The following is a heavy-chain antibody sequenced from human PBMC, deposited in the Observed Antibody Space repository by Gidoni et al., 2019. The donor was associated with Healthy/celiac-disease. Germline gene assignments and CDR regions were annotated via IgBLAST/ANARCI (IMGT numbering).Heavy chain of an antibody. CDR2: IYYSGST. CDR3: ASRGMYSSGWYGDGGWFDP. J-gene: IGHJ5*02. CDR1: GGSIRSSSYY. V-gene: IGHV4-39*01. D-gene: IGHD6-19*01. Sequence: QLQLQESGPGLVKPSETLSLTCPVSGGSIRSSSYYWGWIRQPPGKGLEWIGSIYYSGSTYYNPSLKSRVTISVDTSKNQFSLKLSSVTAADTAVYYCASRGMYSSGWYGDGGWFDPWGQGTLVTVSS.